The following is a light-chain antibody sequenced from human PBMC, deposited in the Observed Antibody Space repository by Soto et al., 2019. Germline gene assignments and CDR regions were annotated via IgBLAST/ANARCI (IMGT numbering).Light chain of an antibody. J-gene: IGLJ1*01. CDR3: SSYTSSSTL. V-gene: IGLV2-14*01. Sequence: QSALTQPASVSGSPGQSITISCTGTSSDVGGYNYVSWYQQHPGKAPKLMIYAVTYRPSGVSSRFSGSKSGNTASLTISGLQAEDEADYYCSSYTSSSTLFGTGTKVTVL. CDR2: AVT. CDR1: SSDVGGYNY.